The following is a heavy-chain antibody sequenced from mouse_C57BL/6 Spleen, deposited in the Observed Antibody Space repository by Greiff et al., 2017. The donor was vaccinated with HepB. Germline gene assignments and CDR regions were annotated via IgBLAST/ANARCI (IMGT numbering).Heavy chain of an antibody. CDR2: INPGSGGT. CDR3: ARGNDGYYVGYAMDY. V-gene: IGHV1-54*01. D-gene: IGHD2-3*01. Sequence: QVQLQQSGAELVRPGTSVKVSCKASGYAFTNYLIEWVKQRPGQGLEWIGVINPGSGGTNYNEKFKGKATLTADKSSSTAYMQLSSLTSEDSAVYFCARGNDGYYVGYAMDYWGQGTSVTVSS. CDR1: GYAFTNYL. J-gene: IGHJ4*01.